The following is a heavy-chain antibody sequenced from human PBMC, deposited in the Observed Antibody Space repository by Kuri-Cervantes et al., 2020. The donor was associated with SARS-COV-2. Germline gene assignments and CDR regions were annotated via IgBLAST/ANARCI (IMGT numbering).Heavy chain of an antibody. CDR1: RLTFTSFA. Sequence: GESLKISCEASRLTFTSFAMHWVRQAPGKGLEWVAFIRYDGSNKYYADSVKGRFTISRDNSKNTLYLQMNSLRAEDTAVYYCAKATNNYCSSTSCYQGGYFDLWGRGTLVTVSS. V-gene: IGHV3-30*02. CDR2: IRYDGSNK. D-gene: IGHD2-2*01. J-gene: IGHJ2*01. CDR3: AKATNNYCSSTSCYQGGYFDL.